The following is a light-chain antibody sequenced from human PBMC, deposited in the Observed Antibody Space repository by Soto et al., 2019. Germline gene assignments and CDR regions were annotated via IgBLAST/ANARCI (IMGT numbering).Light chain of an antibody. CDR2: GAS. Sequence: EMVMTQSPATLSMSPGERATLSCGASQSVSSSLAWYQQKPGQAPRLLIYGASTRATGIPARFSGSGSGTEFTLTISSLEFEDSAVYYCQQYNNWWTFGQGTRWIS. V-gene: IGKV3-15*01. CDR3: QQYNNWWT. J-gene: IGKJ1*01. CDR1: QSVSSS.